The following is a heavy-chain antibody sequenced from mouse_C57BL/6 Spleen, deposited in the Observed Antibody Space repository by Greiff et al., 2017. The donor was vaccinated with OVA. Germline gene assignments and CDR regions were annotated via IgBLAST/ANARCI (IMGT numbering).Heavy chain of an antibody. Sequence: VQLQQSGPELVKPGASVKIPCKASGYTFTDYNMDWVKQSHGKSLEWIGGINPNNGGTIYNQKFKGKATLTVDKSSSTAYMELRSLTSEDTAVYYGASGGLLRGWYFDVWGTGTTVTVSS. J-gene: IGHJ1*03. V-gene: IGHV1-18*01. CDR1: GYTFTDYN. D-gene: IGHD1-1*01. CDR3: ASGGLLRGWYFDV. CDR2: INPNNGGT.